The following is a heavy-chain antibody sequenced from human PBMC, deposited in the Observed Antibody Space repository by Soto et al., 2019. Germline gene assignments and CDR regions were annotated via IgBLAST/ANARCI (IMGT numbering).Heavy chain of an antibody. J-gene: IGHJ3*02. CDR1: GFTFSSYA. Sequence: EVQLLESGGGLVQPGGSLRLCCAASGFTFSSYAMSWVRQAPGKGLEWVSDISAGAVATNYADSVKGRFTISRDNAKNTLCLQLNSLRAEDTAVYYCAKARTSETAYDVFAIWGQGTVVTVSS. V-gene: IGHV3-23*01. CDR3: AKARTSETAYDVFAI. D-gene: IGHD2-21*02. CDR2: ISAGAVAT.